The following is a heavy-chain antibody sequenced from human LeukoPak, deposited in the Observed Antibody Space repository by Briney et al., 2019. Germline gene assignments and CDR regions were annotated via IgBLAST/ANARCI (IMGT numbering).Heavy chain of an antibody. CDR3: AARTTTNRGLSLDF. CDR2: ISWNSGNI. V-gene: IGHV3-9*01. CDR1: GFTFDDYA. J-gene: IGHJ4*02. D-gene: IGHD7-27*01. Sequence: GASLRLSCAASGFTFDDYAMHWARQAPGRGLGWDSGISWNSGNIGYADSVKGRFTISTDNAKHSLYLQTDSLRAEDTSLYDSAARTTTNRGLSLDFWAQGNRVPVSS.